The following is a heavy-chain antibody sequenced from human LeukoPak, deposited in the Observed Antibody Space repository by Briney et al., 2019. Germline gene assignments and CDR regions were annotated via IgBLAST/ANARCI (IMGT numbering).Heavy chain of an antibody. CDR3: ARGMDADYDFWSGYPYYFDY. Sequence: KTGGSLRLSCAASGFTFSSYSLNWVRQAPGKGLEWVSSISSSSSYICYADSVKGRFTISRDNAKNSLYLQMSSLRAEDTAVYYCARGMDADYDFWSGYPYYFDYWGQGTLVTVSS. CDR2: ISSSSSYI. V-gene: IGHV3-21*01. J-gene: IGHJ4*02. CDR1: GFTFSSYS. D-gene: IGHD3-3*01.